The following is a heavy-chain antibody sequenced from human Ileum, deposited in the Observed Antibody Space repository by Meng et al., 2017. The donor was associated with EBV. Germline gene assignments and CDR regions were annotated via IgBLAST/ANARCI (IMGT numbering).Heavy chain of an antibody. J-gene: IGHJ4*02. CDR1: GGSISSSNW. CDR2: IYYSGSN. Sequence: QVLLEGAGPGLVKPLGTLYFTLAVSGGSISSSNWWNWVRQPAGKGLEWIGEIYYSGSNIYNPYLKSRVTISVDKYKNLFSLKLSSVTAADTAVYYCARGYGSGRDYFDYWGQGTLVTVSS. D-gene: IGHD3-10*01. V-gene: IGHV4-4*02. CDR3: ARGYGSGRDYFDY.